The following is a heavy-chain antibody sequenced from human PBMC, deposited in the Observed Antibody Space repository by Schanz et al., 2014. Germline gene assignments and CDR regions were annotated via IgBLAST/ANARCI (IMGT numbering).Heavy chain of an antibody. J-gene: IGHJ6*02. CDR1: GFTFTNYA. D-gene: IGHD3-10*01. Sequence: VHLLESGGGLVQPGGSLRLSCAASGFTFTNYAMCWVRQAPGKGLEWVSAISGGGGTTYYTDPVKGRFTISRDNSKSTLYLQMNSLRAEDTAVYYCAKDGPGGSGSYSADGGMDVWGQGTTVTVSS. CDR2: ISGGGGTT. V-gene: IGHV3-23*01. CDR3: AKDGPGGSGSYSADGGMDV.